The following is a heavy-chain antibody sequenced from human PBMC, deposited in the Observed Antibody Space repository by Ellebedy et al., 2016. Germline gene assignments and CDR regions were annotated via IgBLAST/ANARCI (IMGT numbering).Heavy chain of an antibody. CDR3: ARPRSTIAAAGDYYYYGMDV. J-gene: IGHJ6*02. V-gene: IGHV5-51*01. Sequence: GESLKISXKGSGYSFTSYWIGWVRQMPGKGLEWMGIIYPGDSDTRYSPSFQGQVTISADKSISTAYLQWSSLKASDTAMYYCARPRSTIAAAGDYYYYGMDVWGQGTTVTVSS. D-gene: IGHD6-13*01. CDR2: IYPGDSDT. CDR1: GYSFTSYW.